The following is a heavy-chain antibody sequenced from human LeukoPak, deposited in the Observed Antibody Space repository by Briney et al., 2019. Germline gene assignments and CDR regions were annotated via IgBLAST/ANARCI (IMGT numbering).Heavy chain of an antibody. J-gene: IGHJ4*02. D-gene: IGHD6-19*01. Sequence: GGSLRLSCAASGFTFSRYAMNWVRQAPGKGLEWVSTISISANTHYADSVKGRFTISGDNSKSTLYLQMNSLRAEDTAIYYCAKDHDSTGLFQDRDYWGQGTQVTISS. CDR3: AKDHDSTGLFQDRDY. CDR2: ISISANT. V-gene: IGHV3-23*01. CDR1: GFTFSRYA.